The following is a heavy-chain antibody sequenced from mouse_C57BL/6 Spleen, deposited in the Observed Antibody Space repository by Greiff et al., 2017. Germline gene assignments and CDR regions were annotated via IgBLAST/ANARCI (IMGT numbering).Heavy chain of an antibody. CDR3: ASSGDYWYFDV. J-gene: IGHJ1*03. Sequence: QVQLQQSGAELVRPGTSVKMSCKASGYTFTNYWIGWAKQRPGHGLEWIGDIYPGGGYTNYNEKFKGKATLTADKSSSTAYMQFSSLTSEDSAIYYCASSGDYWYFDVWGTGTTVTVSS. D-gene: IGHD3-1*01. CDR2: IYPGGGYT. CDR1: GYTFTNYW. V-gene: IGHV1-63*01.